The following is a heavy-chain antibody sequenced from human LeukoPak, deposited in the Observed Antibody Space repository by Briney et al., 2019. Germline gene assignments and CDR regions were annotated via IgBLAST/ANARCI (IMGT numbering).Heavy chain of an antibody. CDR2: IRSKANSYAT. D-gene: IGHD3-10*01. CDR3: TRGSGSFDP. CDR1: GFTFSGSA. V-gene: IGHV3-73*01. J-gene: IGHJ5*02. Sequence: GGSLRLSCAASGFTFSGSAMHWVRQASGKGLEWVGRIRSKANSYATAYAASVKGRFTIYRDDSKNTAYLQMNSLKTEGTAVYYCTRGSGSFDPWGQGTLVTVSS.